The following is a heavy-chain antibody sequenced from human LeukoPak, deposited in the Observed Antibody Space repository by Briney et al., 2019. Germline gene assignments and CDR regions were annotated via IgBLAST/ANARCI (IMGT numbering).Heavy chain of an antibody. V-gene: IGHV4-34*01. J-gene: IGHJ4*02. CDR3: ARRPYYYGSGSYYNPGNYFDY. CDR1: GGSFSGYY. CDR2: INHSGST. D-gene: IGHD3-10*01. Sequence: NPSETLSLTCAVYGGSFSGYYWSWIRQPPGKGLEWIGEINHSGSTNYNPSLKSRVTISVDTSKNQFSLKLSSVTAADTAVYYCARRPYYYGSGSYYNPGNYFDYWGQGTLVTVSS.